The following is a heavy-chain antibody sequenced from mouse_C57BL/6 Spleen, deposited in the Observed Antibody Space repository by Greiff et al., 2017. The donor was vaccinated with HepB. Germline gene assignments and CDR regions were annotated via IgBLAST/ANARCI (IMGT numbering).Heavy chain of an antibody. D-gene: IGHD1-1*01. J-gene: IGHJ2*01. V-gene: IGHV1-50*01. Sequence: VQLQQPGAELVKPGASVKLSCKASGYTFTSYWMQWVKQRPGQGLEWIGEIDPSDSYTNYNQKFKGKATLTVDTSSSTAYMQLSSLTSEDSAVYYCARFAVVATDDYWGQGTTLTVSS. CDR3: ARFAVVATDDY. CDR2: IDPSDSYT. CDR1: GYTFTSYW.